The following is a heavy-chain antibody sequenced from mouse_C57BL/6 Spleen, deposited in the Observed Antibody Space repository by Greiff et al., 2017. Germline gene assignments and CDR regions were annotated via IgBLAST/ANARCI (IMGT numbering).Heavy chain of an antibody. CDR3: ARADSNYFYAMDY. J-gene: IGHJ4*01. D-gene: IGHD2-5*01. CDR2: ISDGGSYT. CDR1: GFTFSSYA. V-gene: IGHV5-4*01. Sequence: DVHLVESGGGLVKPGGSLKLSCAASGFTFSSYAMSWVRQTPEKRLEWVATISDGGSYTYYPDNVKGRFTISRDNAKNNLYLQMSHLKSEDTAMYYCARADSNYFYAMDYWGQGTSVTVSS.